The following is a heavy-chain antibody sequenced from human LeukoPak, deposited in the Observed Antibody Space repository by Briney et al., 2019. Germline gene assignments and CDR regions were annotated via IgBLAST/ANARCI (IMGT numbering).Heavy chain of an antibody. V-gene: IGHV3-23*01. Sequence: GGSLRLSCAASGFTFSSYAMSWVRQAPGKGLEWVSGISDSGATTYYADSVKGQFTISRDNSRNTLYLQMHSLRAEDTAVYYCAKKRVAVTGALHFDYWGQGTLVTVSS. CDR1: GFTFSSYA. CDR3: AKKRVAVTGALHFDY. D-gene: IGHD6-19*01. J-gene: IGHJ4*02. CDR2: ISDSGATT.